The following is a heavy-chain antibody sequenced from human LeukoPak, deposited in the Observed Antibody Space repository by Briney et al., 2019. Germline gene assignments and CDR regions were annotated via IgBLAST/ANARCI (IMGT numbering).Heavy chain of an antibody. V-gene: IGHV4-59*01. J-gene: IGHJ4*02. CDR1: GGSISSYY. CDR3: ARGRYSEIDY. Sequence: PSQTLSLTCTVSGGSISSYYWSWIRQPPGKGLEWIGYIYYSGSTNYNPSLKSRVTISVDTSKNQFSLKLSSVTAADTAVYYCARGRYSEIDYWGQGTLVTVSS. CDR2: IYYSGST. D-gene: IGHD1-1*01.